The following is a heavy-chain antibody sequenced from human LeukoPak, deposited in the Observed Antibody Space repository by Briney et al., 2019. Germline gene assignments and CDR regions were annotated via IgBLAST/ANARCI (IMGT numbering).Heavy chain of an antibody. J-gene: IGHJ4*02. V-gene: IGHV4-4*02. CDR3: AREDYRSGSVDY. CDR1: GGSISSSNW. D-gene: IGHD3-10*01. Sequence: SKTLSLTCAVSGGSISSSNWWSWVRQPPGKWLEWIGEIYHSGSTNYNPSLKSRVTISVDKSKNQFSLKLSSVTAADTAVYYCAREDYRSGSVDYWGQGTLVTVSS. CDR2: IYHSGST.